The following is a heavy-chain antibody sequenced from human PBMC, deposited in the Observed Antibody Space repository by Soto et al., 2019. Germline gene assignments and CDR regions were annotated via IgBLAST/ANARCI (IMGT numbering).Heavy chain of an antibody. CDR3: TTVNYYDSSGYRPDAFDI. V-gene: IGHV3-15*01. J-gene: IGHJ3*02. D-gene: IGHD3-22*01. CDR1: GFTFSNAW. CDR2: IKSKTDGGTT. Sequence: PGGSLRVSCAASGFTFSNAWMSWVRQAPGKGLEWVGRIKSKTDGGTTDYAAPVKGRFTISRDDSKNTLYLQMNSLKTEDTAVYYCTTVNYYDSSGYRPDAFDIWGQGTMVTVSS.